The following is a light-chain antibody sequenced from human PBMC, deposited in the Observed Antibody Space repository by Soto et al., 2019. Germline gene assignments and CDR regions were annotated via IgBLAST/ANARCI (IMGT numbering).Light chain of an antibody. CDR3: SSYTSSSTPHYV. CDR2: EVS. J-gene: IGLJ1*01. Sequence: QSALTQPASVSGSPGQSITISCTGTSSDVGGYNYVSWYQQHPGKAPKLMIYEVSNRPSGVSNRFSGSKSGNTASLTISGLQAEVEADYYCSSYTSSSTPHYVFGTGTKLTVL. CDR1: SSDVGGYNY. V-gene: IGLV2-14*01.